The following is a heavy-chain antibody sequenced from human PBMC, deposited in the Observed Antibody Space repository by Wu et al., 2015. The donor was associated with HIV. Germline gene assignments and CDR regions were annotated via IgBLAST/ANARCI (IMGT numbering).Heavy chain of an antibody. CDR2: FNPKSGGF. J-gene: IGHJ4*02. CDR3: ARGHYYDSSSSPMY. V-gene: IGHV1-2*02. D-gene: IGHD3-22*01. CDR1: GYIFSDNY. Sequence: QVQLVQSGAEVKKPGASVKVSCKASGYIFSDNYIHWLRQAPGQRLKWMGWFNPKSGGFFVADDFQGRVTMSRDTATTAYLDLTRLDFDDTAVYYCARGHYYDSSSSPMYWGLGTLVTVSS.